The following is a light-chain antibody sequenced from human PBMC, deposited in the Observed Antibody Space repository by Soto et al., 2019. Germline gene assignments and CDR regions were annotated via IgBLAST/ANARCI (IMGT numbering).Light chain of an antibody. J-gene: IGKJ1*01. V-gene: IGKV1-5*01. CDR2: DAS. Sequence: DIQMTQSPSTLSASVGDRVTITCRASQSISTSLALYQQKPVQAPKLLIYDASSLESGVPSRFSGSGSGTEFTLTIRSLQPDDFATYYCQQYNSYWTFGQGTKVDIK. CDR1: QSISTS. CDR3: QQYNSYWT.